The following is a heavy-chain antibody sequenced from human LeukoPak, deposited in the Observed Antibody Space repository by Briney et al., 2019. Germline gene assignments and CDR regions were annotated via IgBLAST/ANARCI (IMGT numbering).Heavy chain of an antibody. CDR2: ISSSGSTI. CDR1: GFTFSSYE. D-gene: IGHD3-22*01. V-gene: IGHV3-48*03. Sequence: GGSLRLSCAASGFTFSSYEMNWVRQAPGKGLEWVSYISSSGSTIYYADSVKGRFTISRDNAKNSLYLQMNSLRAEDTAVYHCARDLGQYYDTSDNWFDPWGQGTLVTVSS. J-gene: IGHJ5*02. CDR3: ARDLGQYYDTSDNWFDP.